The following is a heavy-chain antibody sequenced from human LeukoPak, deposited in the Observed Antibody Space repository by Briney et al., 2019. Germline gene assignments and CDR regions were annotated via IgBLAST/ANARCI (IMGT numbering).Heavy chain of an antibody. V-gene: IGHV3-53*01. Sequence: GGSLRLSCEASGFTVSSNYMSGVGQAPGKGLEWVSVIYSGGSTYYADSVKGRFTISRDNSKNTLYLQMNSLRAEDTAVYYCARGQGSYDYWGQGTLVTVSS. CDR1: GFTVSSNY. CDR3: ARGQGSYDY. CDR2: IYSGGST. J-gene: IGHJ4*02.